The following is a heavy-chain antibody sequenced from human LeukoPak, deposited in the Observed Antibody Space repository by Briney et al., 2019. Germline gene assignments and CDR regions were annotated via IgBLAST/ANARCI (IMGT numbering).Heavy chain of an antibody. D-gene: IGHD6-13*01. CDR2: IKQDGSEK. CDR1: GFTFSSYW. Sequence: GGSLRLSCAASGFTFSSYWMSRVRQAPGKGLEWVANIKQDGSEKYYVDSVKGRFTISRDNAKNSLYLQMNSLRAEDTAVYYCARGTIAAAGYYYFDYWGQGTQVTVSS. CDR3: ARGTIAAAGYYYFDY. V-gene: IGHV3-7*04. J-gene: IGHJ4*02.